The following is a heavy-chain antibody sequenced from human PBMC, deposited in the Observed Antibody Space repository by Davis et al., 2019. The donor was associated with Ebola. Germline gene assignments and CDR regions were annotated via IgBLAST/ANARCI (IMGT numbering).Heavy chain of an antibody. CDR3: AKEEAYCGGDCYGYFDS. V-gene: IGHV3-48*01. CDR2: ISSSSSTI. Sequence: GGSLRLSCAASGFTFSSYSMNWVRQAPGKGLEWVSYISSSSSTIYYADSVKGRFTISRDNAKNSLYLQMNSLRAEDTALYYCAKEEAYCGGDCYGYFDSWGQGTLVTVSS. CDR1: GFTFSSYS. J-gene: IGHJ4*02. D-gene: IGHD2-21*02.